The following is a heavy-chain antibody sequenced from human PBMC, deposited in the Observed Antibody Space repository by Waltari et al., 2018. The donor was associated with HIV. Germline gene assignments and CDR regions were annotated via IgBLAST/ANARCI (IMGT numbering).Heavy chain of an antibody. V-gene: IGHV1-2*02. CDR1: GYTFTDYY. CDR3: ARDFNHLAVDY. Sequence: QVQLVQSGAEVKKPGASVKVSCKTSGYTFTDYYIHWVRQAPGQGLEWMRWINPNSGGTKYAQKFQGRVTLTRDTSIGTAYTELRRLRSDDTAVYYCARDFNHLAVDYWGQGTLVTVSS. J-gene: IGHJ4*02. CDR2: INPNSGGT.